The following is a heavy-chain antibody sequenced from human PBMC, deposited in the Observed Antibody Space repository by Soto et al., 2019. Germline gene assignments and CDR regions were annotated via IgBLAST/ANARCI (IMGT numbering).Heavy chain of an antibody. CDR1: GFTLSITP. CDR3: SNKHGLLESPSARYNLFIP. J-gene: IGHJ5*02. D-gene: IGHD3-3*01. CDR2: SSGSDGST. V-gene: IGHV3-23*01. Sequence: LPSASSGFTLSITPMTGVRHAPGKGRKGVAASSGSDGSTYYAQPVKGPCIISRDNSKKRPYPQMNSLRAEETAVYYCSNKHGLLESPSARYNLFIPWGQGTLVTVSS.